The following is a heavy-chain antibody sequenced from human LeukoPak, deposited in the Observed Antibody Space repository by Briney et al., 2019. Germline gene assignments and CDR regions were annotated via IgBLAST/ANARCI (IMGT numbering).Heavy chain of an antibody. V-gene: IGHV1-69*13. D-gene: IGHD2-15*01. Sequence: VASVKVSCKASGGTFSSYAVSWVRQAPGQGLEWMGGIIPIFGTANYAQKFKDRVAITADEYMRTAYMELSSLRFEDTAVYYCARQSAGSDMGKAFDIWGQGTMVTVSS. CDR2: IIPIFGTA. J-gene: IGHJ3*02. CDR1: GGTFSSYA. CDR3: ARQSAGSDMGKAFDI.